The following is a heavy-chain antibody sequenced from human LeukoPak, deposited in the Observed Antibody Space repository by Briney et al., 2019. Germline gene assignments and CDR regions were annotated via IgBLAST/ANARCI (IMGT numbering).Heavy chain of an antibody. CDR3: AELGITMIGGV. CDR2: IRSSGSNI. V-gene: IGHV3-48*03. Sequence: GGSLRLSCAASGFTFSSYEMNWVRQAPGKGLEWVSYIRSSGSNIYYAEYVQGRFTISRDNAKKSLYLQMNSLRAEETAVYYCAELGITMIGGVWGKGTTVTISS. J-gene: IGHJ6*04. D-gene: IGHD3-10*02. CDR1: GFTFSSYE.